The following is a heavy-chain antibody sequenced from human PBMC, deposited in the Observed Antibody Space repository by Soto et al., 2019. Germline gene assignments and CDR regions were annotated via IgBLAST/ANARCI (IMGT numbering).Heavy chain of an antibody. Sequence: QLQLVQSGSEVKKPGASVKVSCKTSGFTFTNYGFTWVRQAPGKGLEWMGWRSALNGFTNYAQDFQGRVTLTPDSSTNTASMELRGPRSDATAFYYCPATTTIAIGLRNWGYGTMVSFSS. CDR3: PATTTIAIGLRN. J-gene: IGHJ4*01. V-gene: IGHV1-18*01. CDR2: RSALNGFT. D-gene: IGHD6-13*01. CDR1: GFTFTNYG.